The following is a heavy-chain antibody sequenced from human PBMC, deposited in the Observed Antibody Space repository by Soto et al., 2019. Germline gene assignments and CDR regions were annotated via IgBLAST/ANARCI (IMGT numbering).Heavy chain of an antibody. D-gene: IGHD3-10*02. V-gene: IGHV3-30*06. J-gene: IGHJ4*02. CDR1: GVIFSNNG. Sequence: LXLSGEGSGVIFSNNGMHWGRQAPGKGLEWVAFMSYDGSSKFVSDSVKGRFTISRDNSKNTLFLHMNNVRLEDTAMYYCAIVRVADSPLDQWGQGTLVTVSS. CDR3: AIVRVADSPLDQ. CDR2: MSYDGSSK.